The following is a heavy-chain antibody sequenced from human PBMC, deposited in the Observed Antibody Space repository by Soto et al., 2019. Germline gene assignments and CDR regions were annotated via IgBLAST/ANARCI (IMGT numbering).Heavy chain of an antibody. CDR1: GFPFSNAW. CDR3: ITDRGGFYDFDY. CDR2: IKSKGDGGTR. J-gene: IGHJ4*02. V-gene: IGHV3-15*01. Sequence: EVQLVESGGGLVKPGGSLRLSCAASGFPFSNAWMSRVRQVPGTGLEWVGRIKSKGDGGTRVYAAPVKGRFSISRYDAENTLYLQMSSLRSADTAVYYCITDRGGFYDFDYWGQGTLVTVSS. D-gene: IGHD2-15*01.